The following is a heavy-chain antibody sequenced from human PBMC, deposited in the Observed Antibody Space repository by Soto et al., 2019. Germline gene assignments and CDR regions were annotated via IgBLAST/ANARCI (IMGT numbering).Heavy chain of an antibody. CDR1: GVSVISDDYY. Sequence: SETLSLTCSVSGVSVISDDYYWNWIRQPPGKGLEWIGYNHIRGRTNYNPSLESRGAISLDTSKNQFSLTLTSVTAADTAIYYCARLIGINSWPLDFWGQGTLVTVSS. D-gene: IGHD1-20*01. CDR2: NHIRGRT. CDR3: ARLIGINSWPLDF. J-gene: IGHJ4*02. V-gene: IGHV4-61*08.